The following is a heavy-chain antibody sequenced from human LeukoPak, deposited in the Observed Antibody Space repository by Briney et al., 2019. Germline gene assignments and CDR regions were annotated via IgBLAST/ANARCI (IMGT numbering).Heavy chain of an antibody. Sequence: PGGSLRLSCAASGFTFSNAWMSWVRQAPGKGLEWVGRIKSKTDGGTTDYAAPVKGRFTISRDDSKNTLYLQMNSLKTEDTAVYYCTTDSKITMIVVVPDAFDIWGQGTMVTVSS. CDR1: GFTFSNAW. CDR2: IKSKTDGGTT. V-gene: IGHV3-15*01. CDR3: TTDSKITMIVVVPDAFDI. D-gene: IGHD3-22*01. J-gene: IGHJ3*02.